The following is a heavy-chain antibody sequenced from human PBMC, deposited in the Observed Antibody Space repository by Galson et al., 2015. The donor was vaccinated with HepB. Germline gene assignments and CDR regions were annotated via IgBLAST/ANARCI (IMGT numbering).Heavy chain of an antibody. J-gene: IGHJ6*03. Sequence: SLRLSCAASGFTFSSYSMNWVRQAPGKGLEWVSYISSSSSTIYYADSVKGRFTISRDNAKNSLYLQMNSLRAEDTAVYYCARDHGSSWPYYYYYYMDVWGKGTTVTVSS. V-gene: IGHV3-48*01. CDR3: ARDHGSSWPYYYYYYMDV. CDR2: ISSSSSTI. D-gene: IGHD6-13*01. CDR1: GFTFSSYS.